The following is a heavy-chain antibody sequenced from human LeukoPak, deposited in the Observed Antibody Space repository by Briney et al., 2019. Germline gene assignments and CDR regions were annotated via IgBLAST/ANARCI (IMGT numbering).Heavy chain of an antibody. Sequence: GGSLRLSCAASGFTFSSYSMNWVRQAPGKGLEWVSSISSSSSYIYYADSVKGRFTISRDNAKNSLYLQMNSLRAEDTAVYYCARDGGGDGYNFAPEYYFDYWGQGTLVTVSS. CDR2: ISSSSSYI. CDR3: ARDGGGDGYNFAPEYYFDY. J-gene: IGHJ4*02. CDR1: GFTFSSYS. D-gene: IGHD5-24*01. V-gene: IGHV3-21*01.